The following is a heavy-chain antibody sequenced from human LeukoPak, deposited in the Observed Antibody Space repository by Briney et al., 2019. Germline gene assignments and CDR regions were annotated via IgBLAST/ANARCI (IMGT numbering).Heavy chain of an antibody. CDR2: IYYSGST. D-gene: IGHD3-9*01. CDR1: GGSISSYY. CDR3: ARFPTLRYFRLPIRDPNDAFNI. V-gene: IGHV4-59*08. J-gene: IGHJ3*02. Sequence: PSETLSLTCTVSGGSISSYYWSWIRQPPGKGLEWLGYIYYSGSTNYNPSLKSRVTISVDTSKNQFSLKLSSVTAADTAVYYCARFPTLRYFRLPIRDPNDAFNIWGQGTMVTVSS.